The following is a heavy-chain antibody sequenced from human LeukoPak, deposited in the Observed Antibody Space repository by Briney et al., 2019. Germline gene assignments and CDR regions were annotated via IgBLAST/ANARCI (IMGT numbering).Heavy chain of an antibody. CDR1: GLTFSSYS. Sequence: GGSLRLSCAASGLTFSSYSMNWVRQAPGKGLEWVSSISSSSSYIYYADSVKGRFTISRDNAKNSLYLQMNSLRAEDTAVYYCARGGGGNSQYMDVWGKGTTVTVSS. CDR2: ISSSSSYI. J-gene: IGHJ6*03. V-gene: IGHV3-21*01. D-gene: IGHD4-23*01. CDR3: ARGGGGNSQYMDV.